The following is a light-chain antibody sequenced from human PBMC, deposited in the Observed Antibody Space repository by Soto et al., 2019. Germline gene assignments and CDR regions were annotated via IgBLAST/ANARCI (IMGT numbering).Light chain of an antibody. V-gene: IGKV4-1*01. Sequence: IVMPQSPASLTVSLRERATIHCKSRQTAFPGSNNKTYLAWYQHTPGQAPTPFRSGASNRASGVPVRFSGSGSGTDFTLTITRLEPEDFELYYCQQYGGSPITFGLGTRLEIK. CDR3: QQYGGSPIT. J-gene: IGKJ5*01. CDR2: GAS. CDR1: QTAFPGSNNKTY.